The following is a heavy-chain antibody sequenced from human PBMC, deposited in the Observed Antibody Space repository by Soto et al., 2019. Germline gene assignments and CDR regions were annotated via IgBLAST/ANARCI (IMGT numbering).Heavy chain of an antibody. J-gene: IGHJ4*02. V-gene: IGHV3-30-3*01. Sequence: GGSLRLSCAASGFTFSSYAMHWVRQAPGKGLEWVAVISYDGSNKYYADSVKGRFTISRDNSKNTLYLQMNSLRAEDTAVYYCARDFSGKPSGWIRYWGQGTLVTVSS. D-gene: IGHD6-19*01. CDR1: GFTFSSYA. CDR2: ISYDGSNK. CDR3: ARDFSGKPSGWIRY.